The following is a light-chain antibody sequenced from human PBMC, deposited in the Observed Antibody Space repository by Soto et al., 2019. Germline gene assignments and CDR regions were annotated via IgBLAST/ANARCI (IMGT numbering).Light chain of an antibody. CDR1: SSNIGAGYD. CDR3: QSYDSSLRGSV. V-gene: IGLV1-40*01. CDR2: GNS. J-gene: IGLJ3*02. Sequence: QSVLTQPPSVSGAPGQRVTISCTGSSSNIGAGYDVHWYQQLPGTAPKLLIYGNSNRPSGVPDRFSGSKSGTSASLAITGLQAEVEDYYYSQSYDSSLRGSVFGRGTKVTVL.